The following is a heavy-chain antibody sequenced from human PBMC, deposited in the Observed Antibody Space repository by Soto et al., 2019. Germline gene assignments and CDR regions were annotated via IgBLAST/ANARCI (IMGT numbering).Heavy chain of an antibody. CDR2: INHSGST. V-gene: IGHV4-34*01. Sequence: PSETLSLTCAVYGGSFSGYYWSWIRQPPGKGLEWIGEINHSGSTNYNPSLKSRVTISVDTSKNQFSLKLGSVTAADTAVYYCARGYSYSSGWYVYFDYWGQGTLVTVSS. CDR3: ARGYSYSSGWYVYFDY. CDR1: GGSFSGYY. D-gene: IGHD6-19*01. J-gene: IGHJ4*02.